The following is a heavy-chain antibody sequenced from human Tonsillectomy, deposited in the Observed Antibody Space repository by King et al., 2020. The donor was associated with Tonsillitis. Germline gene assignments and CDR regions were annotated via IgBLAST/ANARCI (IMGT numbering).Heavy chain of an antibody. J-gene: IGHJ4*02. CDR2: MYYSGTI. CDR3: ARSVSGSFDY. D-gene: IGHD2-15*01. CDR1: GGSISSSDHY. V-gene: IGHV4-39*02. Sequence: QLQESGPGVVKPSETLSLTCTVSGGSISSSDHYWAGIRQPPGKGLEWIGYMYYSGTIFYNPSLKSRITISGGTSENRFSLKLGSVTAADAAVYFCARSVSGSFDYWGQGALVTVSS.